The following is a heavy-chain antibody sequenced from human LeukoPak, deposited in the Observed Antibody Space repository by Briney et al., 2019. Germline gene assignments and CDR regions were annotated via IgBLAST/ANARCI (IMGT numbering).Heavy chain of an antibody. D-gene: IGHD3-22*01. CDR1: GFTFSSYA. CDR3: AKGVYYYDSSGYYIS. J-gene: IGHJ5*02. CDR2: ISGSGGST. Sequence: PGGSLRLSCAASGFTFSSYAMSWVRQAPGKGLEWVSAISGSGGSTYYADSVKGRFTISRDNSKNTLYLQMNGLRAEDTAVYYCAKGVYYYDSSGYYISWGQGTLVTVSS. V-gene: IGHV3-23*01.